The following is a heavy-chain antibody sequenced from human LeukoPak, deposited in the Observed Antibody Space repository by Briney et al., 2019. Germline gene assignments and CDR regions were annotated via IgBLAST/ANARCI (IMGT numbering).Heavy chain of an antibody. D-gene: IGHD6-6*01. J-gene: IGHJ4*02. CDR3: TRAMYTSSSLFDY. V-gene: IGHV3-74*01. CDR2: VNGDGSTT. Sequence: GGSLRLSCAASGFLVSSNYMSWVRQAPGKGLVWVSRVNGDGSTTNYADSVKGRFTISRDNAKNTLYLQMNSLRAEDTAVYYCTRAMYTSSSLFDYWGQGTPVTVSS. CDR1: GFLVSSNY.